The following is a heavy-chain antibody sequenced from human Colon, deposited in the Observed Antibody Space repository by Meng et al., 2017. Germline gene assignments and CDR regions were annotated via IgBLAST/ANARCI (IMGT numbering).Heavy chain of an antibody. CDR1: GDSVSSNRAV. CDR2: TWYRSRWYS. D-gene: IGHD5-12*01. J-gene: IGHJ4*03. Sequence: QLQQQQLGPGLVKPSQPPSLTCSISGDSVSSNRAVWNWIRQTPSRGLEWLGRTWYRSRWYSDYAPSLKSRISVDPDTSKNEFSLQLHSVTPDDTAVYYCARGLGGYENDYWGQGKLVTVSS. V-gene: IGHV6-1*01. CDR3: ARGLGGYENDY.